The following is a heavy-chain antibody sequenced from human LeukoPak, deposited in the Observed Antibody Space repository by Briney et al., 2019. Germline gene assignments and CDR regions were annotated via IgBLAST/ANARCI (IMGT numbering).Heavy chain of an antibody. CDR1: GFTFSSYG. CDR3: AKASSGFVLH. CDR2: IWYDGSNK. Sequence: GGSLRLSCAASGFTFSSYGMHWVRQAPGKGLEWVAVIWYDGSNKYYADSVKGRFTISRDNSKNTLHLQMNSLRAEDTAVYYCAKASSGFVLHWGQGTLVTVSS. D-gene: IGHD3-22*01. J-gene: IGHJ1*01. V-gene: IGHV3-33*06.